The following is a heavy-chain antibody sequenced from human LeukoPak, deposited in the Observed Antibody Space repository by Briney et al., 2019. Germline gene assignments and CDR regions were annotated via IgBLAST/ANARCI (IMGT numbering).Heavy chain of an antibody. CDR1: GFTFSSYG. CDR3: ARDPIAAAGSS. V-gene: IGHV3-30*03. J-gene: IGHJ5*02. Sequence: PGGSLRLSCAASGFTFSSYGMHWVRQAPGKGLEWVAVISYDGSNKYYADSVKGRFTISRDNSKNTLYLQMNSLRAEDTAVYYCARDPIAAAGSSWGQGTLVTVSS. D-gene: IGHD6-13*01. CDR2: ISYDGSNK.